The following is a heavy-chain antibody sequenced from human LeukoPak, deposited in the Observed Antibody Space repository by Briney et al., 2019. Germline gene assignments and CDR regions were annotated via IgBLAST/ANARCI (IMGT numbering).Heavy chain of an antibody. J-gene: IGHJ4*02. CDR2: IYPGDSDT. V-gene: IGHV5-51*01. Sequence: GEPLKISCKGSGYSFTSYWIGWVRQMPGKGLEWMGIIYPGDSDTRYSPSFQGQVTISADKSISTAYLQWSSLKASDTAMYYCARPPLGSYDILTGYENDYWGQGTLVTVSS. CDR3: ARPPLGSYDILTGYENDY. D-gene: IGHD3-9*01. CDR1: GYSFTSYW.